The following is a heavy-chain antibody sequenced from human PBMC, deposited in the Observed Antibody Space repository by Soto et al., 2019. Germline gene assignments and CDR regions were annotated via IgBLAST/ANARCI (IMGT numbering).Heavy chain of an antibody. CDR2: INHRGDT. CDR1: VGSFSGYS. CDR3: ARAPYSSHWNQPCQSTRRPGHYGMEV. J-gene: IGHJ6*01. Sequence: TETLSITCAFSVGSFSGYSWNCVRHPPGKWLEWIGEINHRGDTNYNPSLKSRVTISVDTSKNQVSLNLTYVTAADTSVYFCARAPYSSHWNQPCQSTRRPGHYGMEVWGQAITVTVSS. V-gene: IGHV4-34*01. D-gene: IGHD1-1*01.